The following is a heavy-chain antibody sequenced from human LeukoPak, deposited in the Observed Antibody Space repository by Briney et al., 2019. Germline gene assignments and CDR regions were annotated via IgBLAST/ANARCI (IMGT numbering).Heavy chain of an antibody. CDR3: VTSLPGQWPFDK. D-gene: IGHD6-19*01. CDR2: IDIHSRST. Sequence: GGSLRLSCAASGFTFSSYSMNWVRQAPGRGLEYISAIDIHSRSTHYADSVKSRFTISRDNSKNTLYLQVNSLRAEDTAVYYCVTSLPGQWPFDKWGQGTLVTVSS. V-gene: IGHV3-23*05. CDR1: GFTFSSYS. J-gene: IGHJ4*02.